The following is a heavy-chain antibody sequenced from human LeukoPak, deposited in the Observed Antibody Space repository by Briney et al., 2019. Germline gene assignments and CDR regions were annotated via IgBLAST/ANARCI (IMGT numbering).Heavy chain of an antibody. CDR1: GGSISGYY. V-gene: IGHV4-59*08. CDR3: ARLSKDTVVLPAAMAHYIDY. D-gene: IGHD2-2*01. J-gene: IGHJ4*02. CDR2: IHYTGST. Sequence: SETLSLTCTVSGGSISGYYWSWIRQPPGKGLQFIGYIHYTGSTNYNPSLESRVTLSVDTSKNQFSLKLRSVTAADTAVYYCARLSKDTVVLPAAMAHYIDYWGQGTLVTVSS.